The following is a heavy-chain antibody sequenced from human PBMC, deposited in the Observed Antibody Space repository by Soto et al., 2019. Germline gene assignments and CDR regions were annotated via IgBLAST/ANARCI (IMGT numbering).Heavy chain of an antibody. Sequence: GGSLRLSCASSGFTFSSYWMHWVRQAPGKGLVWVSRINSDGSSTSYADSVKGRFTISRDNAKNTLYLQMNSLRAEDTAVYYCARRMGSSGWKTNFDYWGQGPLVTVSS. CDR3: ARRMGSSGWKTNFDY. J-gene: IGHJ4*02. D-gene: IGHD6-19*01. CDR2: INSDGSST. CDR1: GFTFSSYW. V-gene: IGHV3-74*01.